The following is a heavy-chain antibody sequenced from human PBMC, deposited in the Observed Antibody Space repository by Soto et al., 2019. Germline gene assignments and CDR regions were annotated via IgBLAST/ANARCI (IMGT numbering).Heavy chain of an antibody. CDR3: ARDRYCSSTSCYLTGWFDP. D-gene: IGHD2-2*01. CDR1: GFTFSSYW. CDR2: IKQDGSEK. Sequence: GSLRLSCAASGFTFSSYWMSWVRQAPGKGLEWVANIKQDGSEKYYVDSVKGRFTISRDNAKNSLYLQMNSLRAEDTAVYYCARDRYCSSTSCYLTGWFDPWGQGTLVTVSS. V-gene: IGHV3-7*01. J-gene: IGHJ5*02.